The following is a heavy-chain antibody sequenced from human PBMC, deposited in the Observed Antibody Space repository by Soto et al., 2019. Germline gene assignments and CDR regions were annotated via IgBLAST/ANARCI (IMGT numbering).Heavy chain of an antibody. Sequence: QVQLMESGGGVVQPGRSLRLSCAASGFTFNTYGIHWVRQAPGKGLEWVAVIWYAGSNKYYADSVKGRFTISRDNSKNTLYLQMNSLRAEDTAVYYSARGTVHFDYWGQGTLVTVSS. CDR2: IWYAGSNK. CDR3: ARGTVHFDY. CDR1: GFTFNTYG. D-gene: IGHD4-17*01. J-gene: IGHJ4*02. V-gene: IGHV3-33*01.